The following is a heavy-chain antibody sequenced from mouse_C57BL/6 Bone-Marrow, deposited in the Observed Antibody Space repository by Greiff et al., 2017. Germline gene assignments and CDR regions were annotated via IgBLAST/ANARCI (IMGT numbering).Heavy chain of an antibody. CDR2: IRNKANGYTT. CDR3: ARYIWYYGNDLDY. Sequence: EVQVVESGGGLVQPGGSLSLSCAASGFTFTDYYMSWVRQPPGKALGWLGFIRNKANGYTTKYSESVKGRFTISRDNSQSILYLQMNALRADDRATYYCARYIWYYGNDLDYWGQGTTLTVSS. CDR1: GFTFTDYY. J-gene: IGHJ2*01. V-gene: IGHV7-3*01. D-gene: IGHD1-1*01.